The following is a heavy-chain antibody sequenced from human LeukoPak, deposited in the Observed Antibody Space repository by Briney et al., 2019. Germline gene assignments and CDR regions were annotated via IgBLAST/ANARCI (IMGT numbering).Heavy chain of an antibody. CDR2: INHSGST. D-gene: IGHD3-10*01. CDR3: ARVQYYGSGSYSFDP. Sequence: SETLSLTCAVYGGSFSGYYWSWIRQPPGKGLEWIGEINHSGSTNYNPSLKSRVTISVDTSKNQFSLKLSSVTAADTAVYYCARVQYYGSGSYSFDPWGQGTLVTVSS. J-gene: IGHJ5*02. CDR1: GGSFSGYY. V-gene: IGHV4-34*01.